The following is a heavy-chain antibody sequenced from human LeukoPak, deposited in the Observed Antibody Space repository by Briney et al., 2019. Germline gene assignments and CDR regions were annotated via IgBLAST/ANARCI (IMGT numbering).Heavy chain of an antibody. J-gene: IGHJ4*02. CDR3: AKNRPGSNYDY. CDR2: ISGGGVST. D-gene: IGHD3-10*01. Sequence: GGSLRLSCAASGFSFSSYAMSWVRQAPGKGLEWVSAISGGGVSTYYADSVKGRFTISRDNSKNTLYLQMNSLRAEDTAVYYCAKNRPGSNYDYWGQGTLVTVSS. CDR1: GFSFSSYA. V-gene: IGHV3-23*01.